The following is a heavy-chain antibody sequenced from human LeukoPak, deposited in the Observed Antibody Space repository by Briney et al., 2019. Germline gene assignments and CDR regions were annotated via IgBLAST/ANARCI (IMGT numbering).Heavy chain of an antibody. J-gene: IGHJ6*03. CDR3: ARGNTLADMDV. Sequence: PSETLSLTCTVSGGSISSYYWSWIRQPPGKGLEWIGYIYYSGSTNYNPSLKSRVTISVDTSKNQFSLKLSSVTAADTAVYYCARGNTLADMDVWGKGTTVTVSS. CDR2: IYYSGST. V-gene: IGHV4-59*01. D-gene: IGHD2-2*02. CDR1: GGSISSYY.